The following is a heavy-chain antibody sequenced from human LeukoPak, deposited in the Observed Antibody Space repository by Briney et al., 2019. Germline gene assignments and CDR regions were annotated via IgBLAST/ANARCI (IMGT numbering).Heavy chain of an antibody. CDR1: GVTVSSKY. Sequence: GSLRLSCAASGVTVSSKYMSWVRQAAGKGLEWVSVIFAGGATFYADSVKGRFTISRDNSENTLSLRMNSLRAEDTAVYYCATSRTDYDLDHWGQGTLVTVSS. CDR2: IFAGGAT. CDR3: ATSRTDYDLDH. V-gene: IGHV3-66*01. D-gene: IGHD4-17*01. J-gene: IGHJ4*02.